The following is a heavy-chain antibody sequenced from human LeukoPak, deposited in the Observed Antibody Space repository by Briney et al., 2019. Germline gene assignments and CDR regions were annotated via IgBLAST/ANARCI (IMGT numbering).Heavy chain of an antibody. J-gene: IGHJ6*02. V-gene: IGHV4-28*03. CDR2: IYYSGST. Sequence: SETLSLTCAVSGYSISSSNWWGWIRQPPGKGLEWIGYIYYSGSTYYNPSLKSRVTMSVDTSKNQFSLKLSSVTAADTAVYYCARGRVVAIRGNYYYYGMDVWGQGTTVTVSS. CDR1: GYSISSSNW. D-gene: IGHD2-15*01. CDR3: ARGRVVAIRGNYYYYGMDV.